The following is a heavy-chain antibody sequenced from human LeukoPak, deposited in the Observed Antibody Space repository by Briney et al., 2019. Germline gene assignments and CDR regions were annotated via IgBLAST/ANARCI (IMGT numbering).Heavy chain of an antibody. CDR2: SRNKASSYTT. CDR3: AKNRGFRGVIVLPPLDS. J-gene: IGHJ4*02. V-gene: IGHV3-72*01. D-gene: IGHD3-16*02. CDR1: GFKFSDHY. Sequence: QPGGSLRLSCAASGFKFSDHYIDWVRQAPGKGLEWVGRSRNKASSYTTEYAASVEGRFTISRDVSESSLYLQMNSLRAEDTAVYYCAKNRGFRGVIVLPPLDSWGQGTLVTVSS.